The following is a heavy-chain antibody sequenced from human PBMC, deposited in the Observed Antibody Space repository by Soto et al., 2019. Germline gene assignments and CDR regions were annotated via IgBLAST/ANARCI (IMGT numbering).Heavy chain of an antibody. D-gene: IGHD3-16*02. J-gene: IGHJ4*02. CDR1: GFTFSSYS. CDR2: ISSSSSYI. Sequence: GGSLRLSCAASGFTFSSYSMNWVRQAPGKGLEWVSSISSSSSYIYYADSVKGRFTISRDNAKNSLYLQMNSLRAEDTAVYYCARDSATGIMITFGGVIVRPYFDYWGQGTLVTVSS. V-gene: IGHV3-21*01. CDR3: ARDSATGIMITFGGVIVRPYFDY.